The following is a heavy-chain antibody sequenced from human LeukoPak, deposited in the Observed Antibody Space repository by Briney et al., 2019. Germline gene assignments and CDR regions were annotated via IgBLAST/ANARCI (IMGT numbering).Heavy chain of an antibody. D-gene: IGHD2-2*01. J-gene: IGHJ4*02. Sequence: GGSLRLSCAASGFTFSSYSMNWVRQAPGKGLEWVSYISSSSTIYYADSVTGRFTISRDNAKNSLYLQMNSLRAEDTAVYYCARGDIVVVPAARALDYWGQGTLVTVSS. CDR1: GFTFSSYS. V-gene: IGHV3-48*01. CDR2: ISSSSTI. CDR3: ARGDIVVVPAARALDY.